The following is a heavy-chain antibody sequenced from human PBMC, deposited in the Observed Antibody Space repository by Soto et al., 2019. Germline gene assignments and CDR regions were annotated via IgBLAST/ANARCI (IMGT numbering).Heavy chain of an antibody. V-gene: IGHV4-30-4*01. J-gene: IGHJ5*02. CDR2: IYYSGST. D-gene: IGHD3-3*01. CDR1: GGSISSGDYY. Sequence: PSETLSRTCTVSGGSISSGDYYWRWIRQPPGKVLEWIGYIYYSGSTYYNPSLKSRVTISVDTSKNQFSLKLSSVTAADTAVYYCARATERITIFGVVIGTSGFDPWGQGTLVTVSS. CDR3: ARATERITIFGVVIGTSGFDP.